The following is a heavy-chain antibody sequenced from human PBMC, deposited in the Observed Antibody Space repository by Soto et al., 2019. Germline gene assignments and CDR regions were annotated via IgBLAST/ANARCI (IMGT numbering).Heavy chain of an antibody. CDR1: GGSFSGYY. V-gene: IGHV4-34*01. D-gene: IGHD7-27*01. J-gene: IGHJ4*02. Sequence: QVQLQQWGAGLLKPSETLSLTCAVYGGSFSGYYWSWIRQPPGKGLEWIGEINHSGSTNYNPSLKSRVTISVDTSRNQFSLKLSYVTAADTAVYYCARGWGRIFDYWGQGTLVTVSS. CDR3: ARGWGRIFDY. CDR2: INHSGST.